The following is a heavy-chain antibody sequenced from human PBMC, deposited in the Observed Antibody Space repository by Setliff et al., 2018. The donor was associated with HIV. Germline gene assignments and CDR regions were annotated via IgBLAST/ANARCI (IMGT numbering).Heavy chain of an antibody. D-gene: IGHD5-12*01. CDR2: ISSSGSTI. J-gene: IGHJ4*02. CDR3: ATSWRDGYPGDY. CDR1: GFTFSDYY. Sequence: GGSLRLSCAASGFTFSDYYMSWIRQAPGTGLEWVSFISSSGSTIFYADSVKGRFTISRDNAKNSLYLQMNSLRAEDTAVYYCATSWRDGYPGDYWGQGTLVTVSS. V-gene: IGHV3-11*04.